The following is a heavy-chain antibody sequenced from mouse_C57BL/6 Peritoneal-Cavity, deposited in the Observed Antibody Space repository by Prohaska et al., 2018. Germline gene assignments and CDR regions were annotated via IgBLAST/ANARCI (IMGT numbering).Heavy chain of an antibody. CDR1: GYTFTDYE. J-gene: IGHJ1*03. V-gene: IGHV1-15*01. D-gene: IGHD1-1*01. CDR2: IDPETGGT. CDR3: TRGYGRRGWYIDV. Sequence: QVQLQQSGAELLRPGASVTLSCKASGYTFTDYEMHWLKQTPVHGLEWIAAIDPETGGTAYNQKFKGKAILTADKSSRMACMGVRSLTSEDWDVYYCTRGYGRRGWYIDVWGTGTTVTVSS.